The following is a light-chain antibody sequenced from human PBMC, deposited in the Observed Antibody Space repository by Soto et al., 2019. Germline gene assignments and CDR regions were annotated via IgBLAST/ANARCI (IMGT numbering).Light chain of an antibody. CDR3: QQYENPLLT. CDR1: QDISNY. J-gene: IGKJ4*01. CDR2: DAS. V-gene: IGKV1-33*01. Sequence: DIQMTPSPSSLSASVGDRVTITCQASQDISNYLNWYQQKPGKAPKLLIYDASNLETGVPSRFSGSVSGTDVTFTISGLQPEDTATYYCQQYENPLLTFGGGPKVEIK.